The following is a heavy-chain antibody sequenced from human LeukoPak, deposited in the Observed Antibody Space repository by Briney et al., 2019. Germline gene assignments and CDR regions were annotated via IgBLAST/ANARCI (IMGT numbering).Heavy chain of an antibody. CDR1: GFTFSSYA. D-gene: IGHD3-10*01. CDR3: AKVRRGSGSPDYFDY. Sequence: GRSLRLSCAASGFTFSSYAMSWVRQAPGKGLEWVSGISGSGGSTYYADSVQGRFTISRDNSKNTLYLQMNSLRAEDTAVYYCAKVRRGSGSPDYFDYWGQGTLVTVSS. J-gene: IGHJ4*02. CDR2: ISGSGGST. V-gene: IGHV3-23*01.